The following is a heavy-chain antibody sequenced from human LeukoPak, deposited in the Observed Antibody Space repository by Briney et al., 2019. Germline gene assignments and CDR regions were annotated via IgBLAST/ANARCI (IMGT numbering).Heavy chain of an antibody. Sequence: PSQTLSLTCTVSGGSISSGGYCWSWIRQHPGKGLEWIVYIYYSGSTYYNPSLKSRVTISVDTSKNQFSLKLSSVTAADTAVYYCARNSYGDYVRFDPWGQGTLVTVSS. CDR1: GGSISSGGYC. J-gene: IGHJ5*02. V-gene: IGHV4-31*03. CDR2: IYYSGST. CDR3: ARNSYGDYVRFDP. D-gene: IGHD4-17*01.